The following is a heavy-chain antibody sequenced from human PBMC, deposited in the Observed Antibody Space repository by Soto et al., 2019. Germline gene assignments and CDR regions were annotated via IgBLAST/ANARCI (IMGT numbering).Heavy chain of an antibody. V-gene: IGHV3-30*18. J-gene: IGHJ4*02. CDR3: AKEDPSGRYSLDY. CDR2: ISYYGTNE. D-gene: IGHD1-26*01. Sequence: QVQLVESGGGVVQPGRSLSLSCEASGFTFSGYGMHWVRQAPGKGLEWVAVISYYGTNEYYEDSVKGRFTISRDNSKNTLYLQMNSLRIEDTAVYFCAKEDPSGRYSLDYWGQGSQGTVSA. CDR1: GFTFSGYG.